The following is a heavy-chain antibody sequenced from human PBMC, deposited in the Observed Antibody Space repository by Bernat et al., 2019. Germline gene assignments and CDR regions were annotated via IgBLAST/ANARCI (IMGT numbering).Heavy chain of an antibody. CDR3: ARANIVVVPAAMSYYYYYMDV. V-gene: IGHV3-74*01. CDR1: GFTFSSYW. J-gene: IGHJ6*03. CDR2: INSDGSST. D-gene: IGHD2-2*01. Sequence: EVQLVESGGGLVQPGGSLRLSCAASGFTFSSYWMHWVRQAPGKGLVWVSRINSDGSSTSYADSVKGRFTISRDNAKNTLYLQMNSLRAEDTAVYYCARANIVVVPAAMSYYYYYMDVWGKGTTVTVSS.